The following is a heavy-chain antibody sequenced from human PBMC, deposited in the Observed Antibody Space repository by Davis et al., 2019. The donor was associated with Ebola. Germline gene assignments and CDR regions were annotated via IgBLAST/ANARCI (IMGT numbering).Heavy chain of an antibody. V-gene: IGHV3-48*03. CDR1: GFTFSSYE. CDR2: ISSSGTTI. D-gene: IGHD2-21*01. J-gene: IGHJ3*02. CDR3: ARENSQDDAFDI. Sequence: GESLKISCAASGFTFSSYEINWVRQAPGKGLEWVSYISSSGTTIYYADSVKGRFTISRDNAKNSLYLQMHSLRAEDTALYYCARENSQDDAFDIWGQGTMVTVSS.